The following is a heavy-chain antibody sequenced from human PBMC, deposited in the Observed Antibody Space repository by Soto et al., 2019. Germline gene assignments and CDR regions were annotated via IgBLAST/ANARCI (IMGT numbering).Heavy chain of an antibody. D-gene: IGHD2-21*01. J-gene: IGHJ4*02. CDR1: GYKFGSAL. CDR2: IKPGTSDI. CDR3: ARKLIQICDS. V-gene: IGHV5-51*01. Sequence: GGSLKISFKGVGYKFGSALICWVRQMPVKGLEWMGIIKPGTSDIRYSPSCRGHVTISADEAVSTAYLQWSSLKASDTAMYYCARKLIQICDSSGQCTLVTVSS.